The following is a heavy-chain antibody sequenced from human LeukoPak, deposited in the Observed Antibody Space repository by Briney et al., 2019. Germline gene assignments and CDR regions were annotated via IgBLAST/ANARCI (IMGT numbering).Heavy chain of an antibody. Sequence: SETLSLTCTVSGGSISSYYWSWIRQPAGKGLEWIGRIYTSGSTNYNPSLKSRVTMSVDTSKNQFSLRLSSVTAADTAVYYCARDRGSYYYGSGSYSPFDYWGQGTLVTVSS. J-gene: IGHJ4*02. CDR2: IYTSGST. V-gene: IGHV4-4*07. D-gene: IGHD3-10*01. CDR1: GGSISSYY. CDR3: ARDRGSYYYGSGSYSPFDY.